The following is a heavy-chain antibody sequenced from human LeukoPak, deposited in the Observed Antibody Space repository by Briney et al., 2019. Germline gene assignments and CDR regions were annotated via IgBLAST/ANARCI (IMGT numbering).Heavy chain of an antibody. Sequence: GGSLRLSCAASGFTFSNAWMSWVRQAPGKGLEWVGRIKSKTDGGTTDYAAPVKGRFTISRDDSKNTLYLQMNSLKTEDTAVYYCTTDYVALGYCSGGSCYPEHFDYWGQGTLVTVPS. V-gene: IGHV3-15*01. CDR3: TTDYVALGYCSGGSCYPEHFDY. CDR1: GFTFSNAW. D-gene: IGHD2-15*01. CDR2: IKSKTDGGTT. J-gene: IGHJ4*02.